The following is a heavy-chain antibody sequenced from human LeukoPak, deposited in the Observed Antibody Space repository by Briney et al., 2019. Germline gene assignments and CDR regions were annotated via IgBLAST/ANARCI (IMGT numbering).Heavy chain of an antibody. CDR3: ARDGPYSYGLSDYYMDV. CDR2: ISAYNGNT. D-gene: IGHD5-18*01. Sequence: ASVKVSCKASGYTFTSYGISWVRQAPGQGLEWMGWISAYNGNTNYAQKLQGRVTMTTDTSTSTAYMELRSLRSDDTAVYYCARDGPYSYGLSDYYMDVWGKGTAVTVSS. V-gene: IGHV1-18*01. CDR1: GYTFTSYG. J-gene: IGHJ6*03.